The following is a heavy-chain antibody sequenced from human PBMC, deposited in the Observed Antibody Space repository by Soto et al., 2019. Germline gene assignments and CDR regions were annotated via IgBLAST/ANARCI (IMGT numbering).Heavy chain of an antibody. Sequence: QVQLVQSRAEVKKPGSSVKVSCKASGGTFSSYTVSWVRQAPGQGLEWMGRIIPILGIANYAQKFQGRVTSTADKSTRTAHMELSSLRPEDTAVYYCARDRSSYDDGSGYLDYWGQGILVTVSS. V-gene: IGHV1-69*08. CDR2: IIPILGIA. J-gene: IGHJ4*02. CDR1: GGTFSSYT. D-gene: IGHD3-22*01. CDR3: ARDRSSYDDGSGYLDY.